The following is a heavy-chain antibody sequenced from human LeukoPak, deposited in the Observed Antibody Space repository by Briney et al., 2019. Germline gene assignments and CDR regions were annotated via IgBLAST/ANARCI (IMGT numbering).Heavy chain of an antibody. Sequence: ASVKVSCKASGYTFTGYYMHWLRQAPGQGLDWMGWINPDTGGTYYAQKFQGRVTMTRGTSITTAYMELSRLISDDTAVYYCARGMGFSSSRPEDYWGQGALVIVSS. V-gene: IGHV1-2*02. CDR1: GYTFTGYY. J-gene: IGHJ4*02. D-gene: IGHD2-2*01. CDR3: ARGMGFSSSRPEDY. CDR2: INPDTGGT.